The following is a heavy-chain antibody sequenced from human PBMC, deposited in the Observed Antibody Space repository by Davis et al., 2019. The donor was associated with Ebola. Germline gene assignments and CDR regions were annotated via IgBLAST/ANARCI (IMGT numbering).Heavy chain of an antibody. Sequence: AISGSGGSTYYADSVKGRFTISRDNSKNTLYLQMNSLRAEDTAVYYCAKWAWAARLFDYWGQGALVTVSS. CDR3: AKWAWAARLFDY. J-gene: IGHJ4*02. CDR2: ISGSGGST. D-gene: IGHD6-6*01. V-gene: IGHV3-23*01.